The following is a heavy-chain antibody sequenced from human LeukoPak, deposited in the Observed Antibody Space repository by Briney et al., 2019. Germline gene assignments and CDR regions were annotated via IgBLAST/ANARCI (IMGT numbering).Heavy chain of an antibody. J-gene: IGHJ4*02. D-gene: IGHD3-9*01. CDR3: AREFGDFDWSFDY. V-gene: IGHV3-30*02. CDR1: GFTFSRYG. Sequence: GGSLRLSCAASGFTFSRYGMHWVRQAPGRGLEWVAFIRYDGNNKYYADSVKGRFTISRDNSKNTLYLQMNSLRAEDTAVYYCAREFGDFDWSFDYWGQGTLVTVSS. CDR2: IRYDGNNK.